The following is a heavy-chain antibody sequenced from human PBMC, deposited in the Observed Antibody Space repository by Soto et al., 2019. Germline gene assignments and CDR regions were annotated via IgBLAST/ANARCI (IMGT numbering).Heavy chain of an antibody. Sequence: QVQLQESGPGLVKPSQTLSLTCTVSGYSISSGGYYWSWIRQHPGQGLEWIGYIDYSGSTYYNPSLQSRVTLSLDTSKNQFSLNLSSVTAAGAAMFYCARIDKQGARLEFWGQGTLVTVSS. V-gene: IGHV4-31*03. D-gene: IGHD1-1*01. CDR3: ARIDKQGARLEF. CDR2: IDYSGST. J-gene: IGHJ4*02. CDR1: GYSISSGGYY.